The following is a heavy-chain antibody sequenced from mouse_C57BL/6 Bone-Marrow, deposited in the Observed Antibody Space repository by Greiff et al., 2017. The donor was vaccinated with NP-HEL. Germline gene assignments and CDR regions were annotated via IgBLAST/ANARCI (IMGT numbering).Heavy chain of an antibody. Sequence: QVQLQQPGAELVKPGASVKVSCKASGYTFTSYWMHWVKQRPGQGLEWIGRIHPSDSDTNYNQKFKGKATLTVDKSSSTAYMQLSSLTSEDSAVYYCAIPSTTVVPYWYFDVWGTGTTVTVSS. CDR3: AIPSTTVVPYWYFDV. V-gene: IGHV1-74*01. J-gene: IGHJ1*03. D-gene: IGHD1-1*01. CDR2: IHPSDSDT. CDR1: GYTFTSYW.